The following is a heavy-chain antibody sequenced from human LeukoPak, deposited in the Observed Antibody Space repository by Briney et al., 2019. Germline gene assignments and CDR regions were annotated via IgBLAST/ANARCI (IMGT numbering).Heavy chain of an antibody. CDR1: GFTFSSYA. CDR2: ISGSGGST. Sequence: GGSLRLSCAASGFTFSSYAMSWVRQAPGKGLEWVSVISGSGGSTYYADSVKGRFTISRDNSKNTLYLQMNSLRAEDTAVYYCAKDPTVVVTATDYWGQGTLVTVSS. D-gene: IGHD2-21*02. J-gene: IGHJ4*02. CDR3: AKDPTVVVTATDY. V-gene: IGHV3-23*01.